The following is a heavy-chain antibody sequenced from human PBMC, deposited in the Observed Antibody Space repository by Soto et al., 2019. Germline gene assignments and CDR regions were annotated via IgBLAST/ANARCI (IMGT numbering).Heavy chain of an antibody. D-gene: IGHD3-22*01. Sequence: PSETLSITCSVSGGSINAYYWSWVRQPAGKGLEWIGYVSATGSTKHNPSLKSRVTMSIDASKNQLSLRLTSVTAADTALYYCARSSVVGPEYLQHWGQGTLVTVSS. J-gene: IGHJ1*01. CDR2: VSATGST. CDR1: GGSINAYY. V-gene: IGHV4-4*07. CDR3: ARSSVVGPEYLQH.